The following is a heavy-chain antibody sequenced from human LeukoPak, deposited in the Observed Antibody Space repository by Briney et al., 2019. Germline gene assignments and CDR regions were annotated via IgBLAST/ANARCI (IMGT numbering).Heavy chain of an antibody. CDR2: IYHSGST. J-gene: IGHJ4*02. CDR1: GYSISSGYY. CDR3: ARTFLYSNSYFDY. D-gene: IGHD4-11*01. Sequence: KPSETLSPTCTVSGYSISSGYYWGWIRQPPGKGLEWIGSIYHSGSTYYNPSLKSRVTISVDTSKNQFSLKLSSVTAADTAVYYCARTFLYSNSYFDYWGQGTLVTVSS. V-gene: IGHV4-38-2*02.